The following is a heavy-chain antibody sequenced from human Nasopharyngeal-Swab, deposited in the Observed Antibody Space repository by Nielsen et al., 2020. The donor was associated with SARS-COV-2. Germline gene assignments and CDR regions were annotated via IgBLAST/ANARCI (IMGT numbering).Heavy chain of an antibody. Sequence: ASVKVSCKASGYTFTGYYMHWGRQAPGQGLEWMGRINPNSGGTNYAQKFQGRVTMTRDTSISTAYMELSRLRSDDTAVYYCARDWEQQHDAFDIWGQGTMVTVSS. J-gene: IGHJ3*02. V-gene: IGHV1-2*06. CDR1: GYTFTGYY. CDR2: INPNSGGT. CDR3: ARDWEQQHDAFDI. D-gene: IGHD6-13*01.